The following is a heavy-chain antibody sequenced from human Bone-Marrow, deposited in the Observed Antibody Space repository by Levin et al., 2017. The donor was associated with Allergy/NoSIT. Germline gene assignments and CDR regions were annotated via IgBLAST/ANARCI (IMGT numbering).Heavy chain of an antibody. V-gene: IGHV4-39*01. CDR1: GGSISISTFY. CDR2: IYYSGTT. CDR3: ARRQPLDYCSGDSCYFFDL. Sequence: PGGSLRLSCTVSGGSISISTFYWGWIRQPPGKTLEWIGTIYYSGTTYYKPSLESRAAISIDTSKNQFSLSLTSVTAADTAVYFCARRQPLDYCSGDSCYFFDLWGRGTLVTVSS. J-gene: IGHJ4*02. D-gene: IGHD2-15*01.